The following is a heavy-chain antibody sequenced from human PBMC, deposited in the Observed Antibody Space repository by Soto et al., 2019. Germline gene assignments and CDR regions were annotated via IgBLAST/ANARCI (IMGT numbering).Heavy chain of an antibody. Sequence: GGSLRLSCAASGFTFSSYAMHWVRQAPGKGLEWVAVISYDGSNKYYADSVKGRFTISRDNSKNTLYLQMNSLRAEDTAVYYCARGDCSSTSCRLHYFDYWGQGTLVTVSS. V-gene: IGHV3-30-3*01. CDR2: ISYDGSNK. J-gene: IGHJ4*02. D-gene: IGHD2-2*01. CDR3: ARGDCSSTSCRLHYFDY. CDR1: GFTFSSYA.